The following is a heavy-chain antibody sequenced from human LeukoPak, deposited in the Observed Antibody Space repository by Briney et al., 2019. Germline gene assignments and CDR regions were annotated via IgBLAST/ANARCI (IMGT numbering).Heavy chain of an antibody. D-gene: IGHD1-26*01. CDR2: IGSSGSTI. J-gene: IGHJ4*02. CDR1: GFTFSSYE. Sequence: GGSLRLSCAASGFTFSSYEMNWVRQAPGKGLEWVSYIGSSGSTIYYADSVKGRFTISRDNAKNSLYLQMNSLRAEDTAVYYCARERTSVSYYIDYWGQGTLVTVSS. V-gene: IGHV3-48*03. CDR3: ARERTSVSYYIDY.